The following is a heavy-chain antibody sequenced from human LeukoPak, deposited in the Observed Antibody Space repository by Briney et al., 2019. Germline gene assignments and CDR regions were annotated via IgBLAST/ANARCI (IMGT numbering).Heavy chain of an antibody. CDR3: ARDHRPGYSYGSPGY. V-gene: IGHV3-20*04. CDR1: GFTFDDYG. CDR2: INWNGGST. J-gene: IGHJ4*02. Sequence: GGSLRLSCAASGFTFDDYGMSWVRQAPGKGLEWVSGINWNGGSTGYADSVKGRFTISRDNAKNSPYLQMNSLRAEDTALYYCARDHRPGYSYGSPGYWGQGTLVTVSS. D-gene: IGHD5-18*01.